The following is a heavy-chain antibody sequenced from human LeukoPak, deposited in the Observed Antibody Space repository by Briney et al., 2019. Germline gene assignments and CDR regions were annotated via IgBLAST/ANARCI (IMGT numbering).Heavy chain of an antibody. Sequence: GGSLRLSCAASGFTFNNYGMHWVRQAPGKGLEWVAFIRHDGNNKFYADSVRGRFTISRDNFKSTLFLQMDGLRTEDTAVYYCAKDPSATVTPNYFDYWGLGTLVTVSS. CDR3: AKDPSATVTPNYFDY. CDR2: IRHDGNNK. J-gene: IGHJ4*02. CDR1: GFTFNNYG. D-gene: IGHD4-11*01. V-gene: IGHV3-30*02.